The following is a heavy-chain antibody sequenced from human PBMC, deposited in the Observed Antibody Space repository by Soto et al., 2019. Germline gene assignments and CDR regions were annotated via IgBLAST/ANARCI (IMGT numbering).Heavy chain of an antibody. J-gene: IGHJ4*02. CDR2: IYSGGSKFYGDSGGST. D-gene: IGHD3-10*01. CDR1: GSTVSSNY. Sequence: GGSLRLSCAVSGSTVSSNYMSWVRQAPGKGLEWVSVIYSGGSKFYGDSGGSTFYADSVRGRFTIPRDNSKNTLYLQMNRLRAEDTAVYYCARSPTVRGVILYFDYWGQGILVTVSS. V-gene: IGHV3-53*01. CDR3: ARSPTVRGVILYFDY.